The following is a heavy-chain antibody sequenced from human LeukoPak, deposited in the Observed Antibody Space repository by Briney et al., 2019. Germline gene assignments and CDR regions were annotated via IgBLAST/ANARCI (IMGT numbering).Heavy chain of an antibody. Sequence: SETLSLTCAVYGGSFSGYYWSWIRQPPRKGLEWIGEINHSGSTNYNPSLKSRVTISVDTSKNQFSLKLSSVTAADTAVYYCARYPGYFLGASFDYWGQGTLVTVSS. CDR3: ARYPGYFLGASFDY. CDR1: GGSFSGYY. J-gene: IGHJ4*02. CDR2: INHSGST. V-gene: IGHV4-34*01. D-gene: IGHD3-16*01.